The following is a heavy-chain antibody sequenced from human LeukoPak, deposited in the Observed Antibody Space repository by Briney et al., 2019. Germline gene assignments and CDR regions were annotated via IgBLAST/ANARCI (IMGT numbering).Heavy chain of an antibody. CDR3: ARQFRRRYYYDSSGYNDY. V-gene: IGHV4-34*01. J-gene: IGHJ4*02. CDR1: GGSFSGYY. Sequence: PSETLSLTCAVYGGSFSGYYWSWIRQPPGKGLEWIGGINHSGSTNYNPSLKSRVTISVDTSKNQFSLKLSSVTAADTAVYYCARQFRRRYYYDSSGYNDYWGQGTLVTVSS. CDR2: INHSGST. D-gene: IGHD3-22*01.